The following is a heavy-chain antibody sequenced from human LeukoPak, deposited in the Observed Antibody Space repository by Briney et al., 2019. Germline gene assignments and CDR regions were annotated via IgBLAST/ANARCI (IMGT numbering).Heavy chain of an antibody. J-gene: IGHJ5*02. CDR1: GYTFTGYY. CDR3: ARGRYCSSTSCFWVDP. Sequence: ASVKVSCKASGYTFTGYYMHWVRQAPGQGLEWMGWINPNSGGTNYAQKLQGRVTMTTDTSTSTAYMELRSLRSDDTAVYYCARGRYCSSTSCFWVDPWGQGTLVTVSS. CDR2: INPNSGGT. D-gene: IGHD2-2*01. V-gene: IGHV1-2*02.